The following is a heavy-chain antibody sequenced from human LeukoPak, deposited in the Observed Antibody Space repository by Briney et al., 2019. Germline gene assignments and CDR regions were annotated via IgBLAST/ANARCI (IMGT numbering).Heavy chain of an antibody. J-gene: IGHJ5*02. V-gene: IGHV4-59*01. CDR3: ARDAGDGYKP. CDR1: GGSISSYY. CDR2: IYYSGST. D-gene: IGHD5-12*01. Sequence: SETLSLTCTVSGGSISSYYWSWIRQPPGKGLEWMGYIYYSGSTNYNPSLKSRVTISVDTSKNQFSLKLSSVTAADTAVYYCARDAGDGYKPWGQGTLVTVSS.